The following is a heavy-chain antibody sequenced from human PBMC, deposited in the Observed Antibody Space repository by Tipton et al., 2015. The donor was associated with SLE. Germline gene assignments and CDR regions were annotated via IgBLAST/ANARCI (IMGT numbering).Heavy chain of an antibody. V-gene: IGHV1-2*02. CDR2: ITTHSGDT. CDR3: ARDGEYGYNLDY. D-gene: IGHD5-24*01. Sequence: QLVQSGAEMKKPGASVKVSCKASGYTFSGYYIHWVRPAPGQGLEWMGWITTHSGDTNYAQKFQGRVTMTRDTSISTAYMELSRLRSDDTAVYYCARDGEYGYNLDYWGQGTLVTVSS. J-gene: IGHJ4*02. CDR1: GYTFSGYY.